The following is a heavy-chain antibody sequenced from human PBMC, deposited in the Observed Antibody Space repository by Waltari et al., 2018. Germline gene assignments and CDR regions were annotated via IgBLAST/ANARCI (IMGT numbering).Heavy chain of an antibody. CDR1: GFTSLTHA. J-gene: IGHJ1*01. Sequence: EVQLLESGGGLVQPGGSLRLSCRASGFTSLTHAINWVRQAPGKGLEWVSSMSVSDATYYADSVKGRFTVSRDYSDNTIHLQMDSLRADDTAVYFCAKPFYNWDDPLHSWGQGAPVTVSS. V-gene: IGHV3-23*01. CDR2: MSVSDAT. D-gene: IGHD1-20*01. CDR3: AKPFYNWDDPLHS.